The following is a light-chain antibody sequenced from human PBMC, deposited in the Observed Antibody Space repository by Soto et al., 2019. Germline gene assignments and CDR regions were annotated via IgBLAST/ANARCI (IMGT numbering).Light chain of an antibody. CDR1: SSDVGRYNL. V-gene: IGLV2-23*01. CDR3: CSYAGSSTYV. Sequence: QSVLTQPASVSGSPGQSITISCTGTSSDVGRYNLVSCYQQHPGKAPKLMIYEGTKRPSGVSNRFSGTKSGNTASLTISGLQGEDEADYSCCSYAGSSTYVFGTGTKLTVL. J-gene: IGLJ1*01. CDR2: EGT.